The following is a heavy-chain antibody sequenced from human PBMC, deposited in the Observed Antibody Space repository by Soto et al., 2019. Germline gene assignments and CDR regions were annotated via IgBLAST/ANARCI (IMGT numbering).Heavy chain of an antibody. Sequence: QVQLVQSGAEVKKPGASVKVSCQASGYSFTTYDIHWVRQAAGQGLEWMGWVNPKSGSTDYAQKFRGRVTMTSNTSISTAYMQLSALTSGDPAVYYCARPYCDASSCFTDGLDPWGPGTLVTVSS. V-gene: IGHV1-8*01. CDR1: GYSFTTYD. J-gene: IGHJ5*02. CDR2: VNPKSGST. CDR3: ARPYCDASSCFTDGLDP. D-gene: IGHD2-2*02.